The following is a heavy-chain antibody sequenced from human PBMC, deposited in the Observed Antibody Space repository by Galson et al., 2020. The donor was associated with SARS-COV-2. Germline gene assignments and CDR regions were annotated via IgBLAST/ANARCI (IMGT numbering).Heavy chain of an antibody. V-gene: IGHV3-23*01. CDR3: AKVPYYDIMTPIFDF. CDR2: IRGGADGT. CDR1: GFAFSAYA. D-gene: IGHD3-9*01. J-gene: IGHJ4*02. Sequence: GGSLRLSCAASGFAFSAYAMAWVRQAPGEALEWVALIRGGADGTSYADSVKGRFTISRDNSKKTLHLQMNNVGDDDTATYFCAKVPYYDIMTPIFDFWGQGSPVSVSS.